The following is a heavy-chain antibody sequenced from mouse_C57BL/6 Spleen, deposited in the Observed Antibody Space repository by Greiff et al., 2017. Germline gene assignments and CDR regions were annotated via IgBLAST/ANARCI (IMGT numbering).Heavy chain of an antibody. V-gene: IGHV3-6*01. J-gene: IGHJ3*01. D-gene: IGHD2-3*01. CDR3: ARDNGGYYPFAY. CDR2: ISYDGSN. Sequence: VQLQQSGPGLVKPSQSLSLTCSVTGYSITSGYYWNWIRQFPGNKLEWMGYISYDGSNNYNPSPKNRISSTRDTSKNQFFLKLNSVTTEDTATYYCARDNGGYYPFAYRGQGTLVTVSA. CDR1: GYSITSGYY.